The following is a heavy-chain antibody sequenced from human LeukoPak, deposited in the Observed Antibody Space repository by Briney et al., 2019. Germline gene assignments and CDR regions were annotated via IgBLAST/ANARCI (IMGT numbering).Heavy chain of an antibody. J-gene: IGHJ3*02. D-gene: IGHD6-19*01. CDR2: ISWNSGSI. V-gene: IGHV3-9*01. Sequence: PGGSLRLSCAASGFTFDDYAMHWVRQAPGKGLEWVSGISWNSGSIGYADSVKGRFTISRDNAKNSLYLQMNSLRAEDTALYYCAKDSGGYSSGWYDAFDIWGQGTMVTVSS. CDR1: GFTFDDYA. CDR3: AKDSGGYSSGWYDAFDI.